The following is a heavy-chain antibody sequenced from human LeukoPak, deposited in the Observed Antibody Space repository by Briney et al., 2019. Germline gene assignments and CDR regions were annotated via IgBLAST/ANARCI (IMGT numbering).Heavy chain of an antibody. CDR3: AGDMLAAAYYYGMDV. J-gene: IGHJ6*02. CDR2: IYSGGST. D-gene: IGHD6-13*01. CDR1: GFTVSSNY. V-gene: IGHV3-66*02. Sequence: GGSLRLSCAASGFTVSSNYMSWVRQAPGKGLEWVSVIYSGGSTYYADSVKGRFTISRDNSKNTLYLQMNSLRAEDTAVYYCAGDMLAAAYYYGMDVWGQGTTVTVSS.